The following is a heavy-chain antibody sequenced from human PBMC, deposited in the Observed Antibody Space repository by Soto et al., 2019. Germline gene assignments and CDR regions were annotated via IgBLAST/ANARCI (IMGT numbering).Heavy chain of an antibody. CDR1: GFTFSAHY. Sequence: EVQLVESGGGLVQPGGSLRLSCAASGFTFSAHYMDWVRQAPGKGLEWVGRIKNKANSYTTEYAASVEGRFTISREDSQNSLYMQMNSLKTEDTAVYSCARVSLVGPSGGRYFEYCGQGSQVAVSS. V-gene: IGHV3-72*01. CDR2: IKNKANSYTT. CDR3: ARVSLVGPSGGRYFEY. D-gene: IGHD1-26*01. J-gene: IGHJ4*02.